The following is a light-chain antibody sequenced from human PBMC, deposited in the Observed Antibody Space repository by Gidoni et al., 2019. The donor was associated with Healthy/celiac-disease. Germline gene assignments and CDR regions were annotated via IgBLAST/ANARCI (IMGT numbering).Light chain of an antibody. J-gene: IGKJ1*01. CDR1: QSISSY. CDR2: AAS. V-gene: IGKV1-39*01. Sequence: DIQMTQSPSTLSASVGDRGTITCRASQSISSYLNWYQQKPGKAPKLLIYAASSLQSGVASRFSGSGSGADFTLTISSLQPEEFATDYCQQSYSTPRTFGQGTKVEIK. CDR3: QQSYSTPRT.